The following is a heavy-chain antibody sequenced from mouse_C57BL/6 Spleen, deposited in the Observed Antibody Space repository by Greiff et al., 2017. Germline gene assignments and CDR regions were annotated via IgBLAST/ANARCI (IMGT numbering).Heavy chain of an antibody. V-gene: IGHV5-17*01. D-gene: IGHD2-1*01. Sequence: EVQVVESGGGLVKPGGSLKLSCAASGFTFSDYGMHWVRQAPEKGLEWVAYISRGSSTIYYADTVKGRFTISRDNAKNTLFLQMTRRRSEETDMYYGARRGHLLGAMDYWGQGTSVTVSS. J-gene: IGHJ4*01. CDR3: ARRGHLLGAMDY. CDR2: ISRGSSTI. CDR1: GFTFSDYG.